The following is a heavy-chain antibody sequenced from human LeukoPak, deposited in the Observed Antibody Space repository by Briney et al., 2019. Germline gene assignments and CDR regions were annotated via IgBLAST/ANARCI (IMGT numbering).Heavy chain of an antibody. J-gene: IGHJ1*01. CDR1: GGTFSSYA. V-gene: IGHV1-69*04. CDR3: ARVYCGGDCFSAEYFQH. CDR2: IIPILGIA. D-gene: IGHD2-21*02. Sequence: SVKVSCKASGGTFSSYAISWVRQAPGQGLEWMGRIIPILGIANYAQKFQGRVTITADKSTITAYMELSSLRSEDTAVYYCARVYCGGDCFSAEYFQHWGQGTLVTVSS.